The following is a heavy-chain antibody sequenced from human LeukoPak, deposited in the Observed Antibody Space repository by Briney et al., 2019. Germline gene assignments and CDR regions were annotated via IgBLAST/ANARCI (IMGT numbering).Heavy chain of an antibody. Sequence: SETLSLTCTVSGGPISSYYWSWIRQPPGKGLEWIAEINHSGSTNYNPSLKSRVTISVDTSKNQFSLKLSSVTAADTAVYYCARAPGYSGYDRQAFDIWGRGTMVTVSS. CDR2: INHSGST. V-gene: IGHV4-34*01. CDR1: GGPISSYY. CDR3: ARAPGYSGYDRQAFDI. D-gene: IGHD5-12*01. J-gene: IGHJ3*02.